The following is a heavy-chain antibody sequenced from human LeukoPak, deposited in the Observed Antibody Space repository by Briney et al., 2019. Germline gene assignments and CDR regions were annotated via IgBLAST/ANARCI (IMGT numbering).Heavy chain of an antibody. J-gene: IGHJ5*02. Sequence: PGGSLRLSCAASGFKFDDFAMHWVRQVPGKGLEWVSGISWRGARTDYVDSVKGRFTISRDNAKNSLYLQMNSLRAEDTAVYYCARGRRVPAAMGNWFDPWGQGTLVTVSS. V-gene: IGHV3-9*01. CDR2: ISWRGART. D-gene: IGHD2-2*01. CDR1: GFKFDDFA. CDR3: ARGRRVPAAMGNWFDP.